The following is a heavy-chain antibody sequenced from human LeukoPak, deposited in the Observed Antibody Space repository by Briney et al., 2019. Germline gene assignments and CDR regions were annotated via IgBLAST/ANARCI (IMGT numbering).Heavy chain of an antibody. Sequence: SETLSLTCTVSGGSISSYYWSWIRQPPGKGLEWIGYIYYSGSTNYNPSLKSRVTISVDTSKNQFSLKLSSETAADTAVYYCARGYCSGGSCYNRYWGQGTLVTVSS. J-gene: IGHJ4*02. D-gene: IGHD2-15*01. CDR3: ARGYCSGGSCYNRY. CDR1: GGSISSYY. V-gene: IGHV4-59*01. CDR2: IYYSGST.